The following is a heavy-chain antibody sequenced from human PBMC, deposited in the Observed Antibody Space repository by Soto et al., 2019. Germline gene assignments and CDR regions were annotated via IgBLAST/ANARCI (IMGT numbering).Heavy chain of an antibody. Sequence: GGSLRLSCVPSGFSVDEYAMQWVRQAPGKGLEWVSTISWKSGSVAYANSVKGRFTISRDAAKNSLYLQMNSLRPEDTAFYYCAKAGFIAAPPDFWGQGTLVTVSS. CDR2: ISWKSGSV. CDR1: GFSVDEYA. D-gene: IGHD6-25*01. V-gene: IGHV3-9*01. CDR3: AKAGFIAAPPDF. J-gene: IGHJ4*02.